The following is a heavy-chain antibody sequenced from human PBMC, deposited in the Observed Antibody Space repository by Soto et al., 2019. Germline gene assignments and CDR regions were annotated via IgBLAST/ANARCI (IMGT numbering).Heavy chain of an antibody. V-gene: IGHV3-73*01. CDR2: IRSKANSYAT. CDR3: TSLPRYSGSYWASDY. D-gene: IGHD1-26*01. Sequence: EVPLVESGGGLVQPGGSLKLSCAASGFTFSGSAMHWVRQASGKGLEWVGRIRSKANSYATAYAASVKGRFTISRDDSKNTAYLQMNSLKTEDTAVYYCTSLPRYSGSYWASDYWGQGTLVTVSS. CDR1: GFTFSGSA. J-gene: IGHJ4*02.